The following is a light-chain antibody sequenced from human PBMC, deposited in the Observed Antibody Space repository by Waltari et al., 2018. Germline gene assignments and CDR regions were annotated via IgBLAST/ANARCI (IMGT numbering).Light chain of an antibody. V-gene: IGLV2-8*01. CDR3: SSYGGSNNFVL. J-gene: IGLJ3*02. CDR1: SSDLGSYKY. CDR2: DVS. Sequence: QSALTQPPSASGSPGQSVTISCTGTSSDLGSYKYVSWYQQHPGKAPKRIIYDVSKRPSWVSDRFSGSKSGSAASLTVSGLQAEDGADYYCSSYGGSNNFVLFGGGTKLTVL.